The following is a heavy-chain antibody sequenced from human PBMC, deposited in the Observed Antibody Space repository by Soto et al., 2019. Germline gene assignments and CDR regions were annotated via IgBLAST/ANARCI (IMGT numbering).Heavy chain of an antibody. Sequence: SETLSLTCTVSGVSISSKNCYWGWIRQSPGKGLEWIGTLYSGSTFSSLSIKNRVTMSVDTSKNQVSLKLRSVAAEDRAIYYCATTRGIAVGGSFDYWGQGIQVTVS. CDR2: LYSGST. V-gene: IGHV4-39*01. CDR3: ATTRGIAVGGSFDY. D-gene: IGHD6-19*01. J-gene: IGHJ4*02. CDR1: GVSISSKNCY.